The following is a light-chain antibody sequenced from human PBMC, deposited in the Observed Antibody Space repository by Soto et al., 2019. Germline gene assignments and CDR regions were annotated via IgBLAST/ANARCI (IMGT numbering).Light chain of an antibody. V-gene: IGKV3-20*01. CDR1: QSVSNTY. J-gene: IGKJ1*01. CDR2: GAS. Sequence: EVVLTQSPGTLSLSPGERATLSCRASQSVSNTYVAWYQHIPGQTPRLLIYGASNRATGIPDRFSGSGSGTDFTLTISRLGPEDFAVYYCQQHDSSPWMFGQGTKVDIK. CDR3: QQHDSSPWM.